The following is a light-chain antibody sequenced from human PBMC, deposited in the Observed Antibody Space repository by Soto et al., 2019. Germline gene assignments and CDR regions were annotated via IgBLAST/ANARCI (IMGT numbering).Light chain of an antibody. J-gene: IGKJ1*01. CDR2: WVS. V-gene: IGKV2-30*01. CDR3: MQGTHWPWT. Sequence: DVVMTQSPLSLPVTLGQPASISCRSSQGLVYSDGSVFLNWFHQRPGQSPRRLIYWVSNRDSGVPDRFSASGSGTDFTLKISRVEAEDVGVYYCMQGTHWPWTFGQGTKVEIK. CDR1: QGLVYSDGSVF.